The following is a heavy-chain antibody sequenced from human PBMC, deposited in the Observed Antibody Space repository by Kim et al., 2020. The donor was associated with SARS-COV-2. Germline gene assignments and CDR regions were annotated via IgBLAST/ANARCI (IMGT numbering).Heavy chain of an antibody. D-gene: IGHD5-12*01. Sequence: VTVKSRITIHPDTSKNQFSLQLNSVTPEDTAVYYCARSLNGYLYYYYGMDVWGQGTTVTVSS. CDR3: ARSLNGYLYYYYGMDV. J-gene: IGHJ6*02. V-gene: IGHV6-1*01.